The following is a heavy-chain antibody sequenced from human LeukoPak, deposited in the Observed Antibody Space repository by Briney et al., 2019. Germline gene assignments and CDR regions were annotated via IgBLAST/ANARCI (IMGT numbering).Heavy chain of an antibody. CDR1: GFTISSNY. J-gene: IGHJ2*01. CDR3: AKENWYFDL. V-gene: IGHV3-23*01. Sequence: GGSLRLSCAASGFTISSNYMSWVRQAPGKGLQWVSLISSTGYNSYYADSVKGRFTVSRDNSKNIVYLQMNSLRAEDTALYYCAKENWYFDLWGRGTLVTVSS. CDR2: ISSTGYNS.